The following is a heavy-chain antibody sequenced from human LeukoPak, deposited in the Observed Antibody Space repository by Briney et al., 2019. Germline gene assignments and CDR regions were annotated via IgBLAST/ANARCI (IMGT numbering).Heavy chain of an antibody. D-gene: IGHD2-2*01. J-gene: IGHJ6*02. Sequence: GGSLRLSCAVSGITLSNYGMSWVRQAPGKGLEWVAGISDSGGSTNYADSVKGRFTISRDNAKNSLYLQMNSLRAEDTAVYYCARLLSVIGSTSFYGMDVWGQGTTVTVSS. CDR2: ISDSGGST. CDR3: ARLLSVIGSTSFYGMDV. V-gene: IGHV3-23*01. CDR1: GITLSNYG.